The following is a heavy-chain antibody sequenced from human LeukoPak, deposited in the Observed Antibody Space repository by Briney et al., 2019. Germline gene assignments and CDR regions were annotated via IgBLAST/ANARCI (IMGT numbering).Heavy chain of an antibody. CDR3: ARGTMVRGVIIAGLDY. D-gene: IGHD3-10*01. V-gene: IGHV1-18*01. Sequence: GASVKVSCKASGYTFTSYGISWVRQAPGQGLEWMGWISAYNGNTNYAQKLRCRVTMPTDTSTSTAYMELRSLRSDDTAVYYCARGTMVRGVIIAGLDYWGQGTLVTVSS. CDR2: ISAYNGNT. CDR1: GYTFTSYG. J-gene: IGHJ4*02.